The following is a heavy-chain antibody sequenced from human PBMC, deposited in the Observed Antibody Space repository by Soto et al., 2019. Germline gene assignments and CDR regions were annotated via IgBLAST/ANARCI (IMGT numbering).Heavy chain of an antibody. D-gene: IGHD5-12*01. CDR3: AKDRGLRKGWLREYYYGMDV. V-gene: IGHV3-23*01. CDR2: ISGSGGST. J-gene: IGHJ6*02. Sequence: GGSLRLSCAASGFTFSSYAMSWVRQAPGKGLEWVSAISGSGGSTYYADSVKGRFTISSDNSKNTLYLQMNSLRAEDTAVYYCAKDRGLRKGWLREYYYGMDVWGQGTTVTVSS. CDR1: GFTFSSYA.